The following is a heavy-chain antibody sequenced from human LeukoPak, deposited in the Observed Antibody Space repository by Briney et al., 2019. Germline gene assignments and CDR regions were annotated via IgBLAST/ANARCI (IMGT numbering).Heavy chain of an antibody. CDR3: ARVRITMVRGANNWFDH. D-gene: IGHD3-10*01. CDR2: INRSGSI. J-gene: IGHJ5*02. V-gene: IGHV4-34*01. Sequence: SETLSLTCAVSGGSLSGYYWNWIRQPPGKGLEWIGVINRSGSINYSPSLKSRVTISLDTSNSQFSLKLSSVTAADTAVYYCARVRITMVRGANNWFDHWGQGTLVTVSS. CDR1: GGSLSGYY.